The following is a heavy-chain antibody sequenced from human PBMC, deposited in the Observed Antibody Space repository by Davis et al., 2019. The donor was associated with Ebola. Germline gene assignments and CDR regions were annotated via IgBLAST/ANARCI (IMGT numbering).Heavy chain of an antibody. CDR2: ISGSGGST. CDR1: GFTFSSYS. CDR3: AKDLRYCSTTSCFSRLFDY. D-gene: IGHD2-2*01. V-gene: IGHV3-23*01. Sequence: GESLKISCAASGFTFSSYSMNWVRQAPGKGLEWVSAISGSGGSTYYADSVKGRFTISRDNSKNTLYLQMNSLRAEDTAVYYCAKDLRYCSTTSCFSRLFDYWGQGTLVTVSS. J-gene: IGHJ4*02.